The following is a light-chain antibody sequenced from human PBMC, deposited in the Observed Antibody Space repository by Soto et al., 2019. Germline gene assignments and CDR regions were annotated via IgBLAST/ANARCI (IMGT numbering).Light chain of an antibody. CDR1: QSIRRW. CDR2: DAS. V-gene: IGKV1-5*01. CDR3: QQYNSYSPAT. J-gene: IGKJ1*01. Sequence: DIQITQSPSTLSASEGDRVPHKCRASQSIRRWLAWYQQKPGKAPKLLIFDASTLESGVPSRFSGRGSETEFTLTISSLQPDDFATYYCQQYNSYSPATFGQGTKV.